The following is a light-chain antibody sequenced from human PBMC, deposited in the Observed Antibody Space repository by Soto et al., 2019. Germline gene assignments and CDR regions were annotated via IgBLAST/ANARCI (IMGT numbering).Light chain of an antibody. Sequence: QSALTQPASESGSPGQSITISCTGTSSDVGGYNYVSWYQQHPGRAPRLMIYDVTIRPSGISNRFSGSKSDNTASLTISGLQAEDEADYYCSSYTSTSTLVVFGGGTKLTVL. J-gene: IGLJ3*02. CDR1: SSDVGGYNY. CDR3: SSYTSTSTLVV. V-gene: IGLV2-14*03. CDR2: DVT.